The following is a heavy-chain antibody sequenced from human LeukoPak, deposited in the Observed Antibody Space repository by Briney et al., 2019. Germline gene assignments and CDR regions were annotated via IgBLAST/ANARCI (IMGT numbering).Heavy chain of an antibody. V-gene: IGHV3-33*01. CDR3: ARRVQYYFDY. Sequence: GGSLRLSCAASGFIFSNYDMHWVRQAPGKGLEWVAVIWYDGSDKHYADSAQGRFTISRDNSKNSLYLQMNSLRAEDTALYYCARRVQYYFDYWGQGTLVTVSS. J-gene: IGHJ4*02. CDR1: GFIFSNYD. CDR2: IWYDGSDK.